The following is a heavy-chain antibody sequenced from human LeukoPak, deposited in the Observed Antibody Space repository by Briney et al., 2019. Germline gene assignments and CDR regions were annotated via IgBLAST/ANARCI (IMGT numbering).Heavy chain of an antibody. CDR1: GVTLSTNW. D-gene: IGHD3-10*01. Sequence: PLGSLRLSCVASGVTLSTNWMTWVRQGPGRGLEWVANIMPDGSGKYCVDSVRGRFTISRDNVKNSLYLQMNSLRAEDTAVYYCVRGSSGTVVRGVSWAWFDPWGQGTLVTVSS. CDR3: VRGSSGTVVRGVSWAWFDP. J-gene: IGHJ5*02. CDR2: IMPDGSGK. V-gene: IGHV3-7*05.